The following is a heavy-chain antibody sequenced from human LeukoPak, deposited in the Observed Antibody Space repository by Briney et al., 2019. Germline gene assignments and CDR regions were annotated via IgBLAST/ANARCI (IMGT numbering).Heavy chain of an antibody. J-gene: IGHJ4*02. CDR3: ARDAGAAAAFCYFDF. V-gene: IGHV4-59*12. CDR1: GGSFSNYY. CDR2: IYYSGST. D-gene: IGHD6-13*01. Sequence: SETLSLTCTVSGGSFSNYYWSWVRQSPGKGLEWIGYIYYSGSTNYNPSLKSRVTISLDSSKNHFSLSLSSVTAADTAVYYCARDAGAAAAFCYFDFWGQGTLVTVSS.